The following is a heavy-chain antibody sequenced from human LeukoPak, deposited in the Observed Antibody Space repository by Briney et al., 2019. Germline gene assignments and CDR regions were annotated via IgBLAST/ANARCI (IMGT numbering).Heavy chain of an antibody. CDR3: AKVGHDYGDFYGYYFDY. CDR1: GFTFSSYG. D-gene: IGHD4-17*01. V-gene: IGHV3-23*01. J-gene: IGHJ4*02. Sequence: PGGSLRLSCAASGFTFSSYGMSWVRQAPGKGLEWGSAISGSGGSTYYADSVKGQFTISRDNSKNTLYLQMSSLRAEDTAVYYCAKVGHDYGDFYGYYFDYWGQGTLVTVSS. CDR2: ISGSGGST.